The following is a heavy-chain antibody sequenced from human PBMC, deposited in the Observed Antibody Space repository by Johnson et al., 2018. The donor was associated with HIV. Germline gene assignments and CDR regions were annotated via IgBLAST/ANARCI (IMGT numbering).Heavy chain of an antibody. D-gene: IGHD3-22*01. CDR2: MSYDGSNK. CDR3: ARDINYYDTSNHLDI. Sequence: QVQLVESGGGVVQPGGSLILSCAASGFTFSSYAMHWVRQAPGKGLEWVAIMSYDGSNKYYADSVKGRFTISRDNSKNTLYLQMNSLRAEDTAVYYCARDINYYDTSNHLDIWGQGTMVTVSS. J-gene: IGHJ3*02. V-gene: IGHV3-30-3*01. CDR1: GFTFSSYA.